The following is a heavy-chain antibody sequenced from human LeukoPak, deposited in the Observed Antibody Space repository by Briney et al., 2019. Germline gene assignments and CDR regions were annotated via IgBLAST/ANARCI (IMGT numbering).Heavy chain of an antibody. CDR3: ARIMAYASGTYALDY. CDR1: GFTFSSYA. CDR2: VSYDGSNK. V-gene: IGHV3-30*04. Sequence: GGSLRLSCAASGFTFSSYAMHWVRQAPGKGLEWVAVVSYDGSNKYYADSVKGRFTISRDNSKNTLYLQMNSLRAEDTAVYYCARIMAYASGTYALDYWGQGTLLTVSS. J-gene: IGHJ4*02. D-gene: IGHD3-10*01.